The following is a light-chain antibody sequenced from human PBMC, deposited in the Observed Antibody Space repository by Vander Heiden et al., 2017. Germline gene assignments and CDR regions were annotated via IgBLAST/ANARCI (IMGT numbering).Light chain of an antibody. CDR3: QQDTRPRT. CDR1: QSVLDSPNIKNN. Sequence: IVMTRSPDSLAVSLGEWATINCKSSQSVLDSPNIKNNLAWYQQKPGQPPKLLLYWASTREAGVPDPHSRSRSGTYFTLTSSSLPAEHVAVYYWQQDTRPRTFGGGTKVEIK. J-gene: IGKJ4*02. V-gene: IGKV4-1*01. CDR2: WAS.